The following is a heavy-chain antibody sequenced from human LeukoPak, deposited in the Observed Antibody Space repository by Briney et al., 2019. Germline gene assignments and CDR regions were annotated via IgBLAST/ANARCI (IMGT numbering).Heavy chain of an antibody. V-gene: IGHV3-7*01. Sequence: PGGSLRLSCAASGFTFSNDWMCWVRQAPGKGLEWVANINQDESKKYYADSVKGRFTISRDNAKNSLYLQMSSLTAEDTAVYYCARDPGIASYWGQGTLVTVSS. CDR1: GFTFSNDW. CDR3: ARDPGIASY. D-gene: IGHD6-13*01. CDR2: INQDESKK. J-gene: IGHJ4*02.